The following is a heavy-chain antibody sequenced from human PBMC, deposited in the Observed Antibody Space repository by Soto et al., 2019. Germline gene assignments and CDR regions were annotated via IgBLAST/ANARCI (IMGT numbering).Heavy chain of an antibody. J-gene: IGHJ4*02. V-gene: IGHV1-69*06. Sequence: QVQQVQSGAEVKKPGSSVKVSCKASGGTFSSYAISWVRQAPGQGLEWMGGIIPIFGTANYAQKFQGRVTMTADKSTSKAYMELSSLRSEDTAVYYCATLGVTAMVKIDYWGQGTLVTVSS. CDR1: GGTFSSYA. CDR2: IIPIFGTA. CDR3: ATLGVTAMVKIDY. D-gene: IGHD5-18*01.